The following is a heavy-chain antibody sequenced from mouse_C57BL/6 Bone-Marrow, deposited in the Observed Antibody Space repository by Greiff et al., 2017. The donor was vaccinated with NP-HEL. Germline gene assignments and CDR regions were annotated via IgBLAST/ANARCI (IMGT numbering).Heavy chain of an antibody. CDR2: ISNGGGCT. J-gene: IGHJ3*01. D-gene: IGHD2-3*01. CDR1: GFTFSDYY. CDR3: ARLIYDGYPFAY. V-gene: IGHV5-12*01. Sequence: VQLKESGGGLVQPGGSLKLSCAASGFTFSDYYMYWVRQTPEKRLEWVAYISNGGGCTYYPDTLKGRCTISRDKAKNTLYLQMSRLKSEDTAMYYCARLIYDGYPFAYWGQGTLVTVSA.